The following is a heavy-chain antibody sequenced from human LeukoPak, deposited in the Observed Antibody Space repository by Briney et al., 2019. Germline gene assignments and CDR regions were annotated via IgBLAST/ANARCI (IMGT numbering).Heavy chain of an antibody. CDR3: ARGRYCSADICSGGHAFDI. V-gene: IGHV4-4*07. Sequence: SETLSLTCTVSGGSINNYYWSWIRQPAGKGLEWIGRIYTRGSTNYNPSLKSRVTMSVDTSKNQFSLKLSSVTAADTDVYYCARGRYCSADICSGGHAFDIWGQGTMVSVSS. CDR2: IYTRGST. CDR1: GGSINNYY. J-gene: IGHJ3*02. D-gene: IGHD2-15*01.